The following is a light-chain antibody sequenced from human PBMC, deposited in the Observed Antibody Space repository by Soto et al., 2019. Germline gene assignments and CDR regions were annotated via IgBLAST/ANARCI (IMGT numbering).Light chain of an antibody. CDR2: DAA. CDR3: QQLNSYPYT. CDR1: QGISSY. V-gene: IGKV1-9*01. J-gene: IGKJ2*01. Sequence: DIQLTQSPSFLSASVGDRVTITCRASQGISSYLAWFQQKPAKAPNLLIYDAATLQNGVPSRFSGSGSGTEFTLTISSLQPEDFATYYCQQLNSYPYTFGQGTQLEIK.